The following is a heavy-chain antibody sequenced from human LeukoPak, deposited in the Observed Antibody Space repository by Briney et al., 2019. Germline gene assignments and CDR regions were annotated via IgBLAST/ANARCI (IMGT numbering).Heavy chain of an antibody. CDR1: GFTFSSYA. J-gene: IGHJ3*01. D-gene: IGHD3-10*01. CDR3: AKGFRGAATDAFDL. V-gene: IGHV3-23*01. CDR2: LSGGGTTT. Sequence: GGSLRLSCAASGFTFSSYAMSWVRQAPGKGLEWVSLLSGGGTTTSYADSAKGRFTISRDNSKNTLYLQMNSLRAEDTAVYYCAKGFRGAATDAFDLWGQGTMVTVSS.